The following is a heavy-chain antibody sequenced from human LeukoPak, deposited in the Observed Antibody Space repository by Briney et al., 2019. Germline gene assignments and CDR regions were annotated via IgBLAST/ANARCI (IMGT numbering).Heavy chain of an antibody. CDR3: ARHVRLLWSRYWFDP. J-gene: IGHJ5*02. V-gene: IGHV4-39*01. CDR2: IYYSGST. CDR1: GGSISSSSYY. D-gene: IGHD3-10*01. Sequence: SETLSLTCTVSGGSISSSSYYWGWIRQPPGKGLEWIGSIYYSGSTYYNPSLKSRVTISVDTSKNQFSLKLSSVTAADTAVYYCARHVRLLWSRYWFDPWGQGTLVTVSS.